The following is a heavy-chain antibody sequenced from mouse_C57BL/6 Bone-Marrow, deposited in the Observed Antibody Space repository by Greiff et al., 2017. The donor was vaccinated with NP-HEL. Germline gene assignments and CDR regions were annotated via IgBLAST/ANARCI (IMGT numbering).Heavy chain of an antibody. J-gene: IGHJ1*03. V-gene: IGHV5-17*01. CDR2: ISSCSSTI. Sequence: EVKLVESGGGLVKPGGSLKLSCAASGFTFSDYGMHWVRQAPEKGLEWVAYISSCSSTIYYEDPVEGRFPIFSDHDKNTLFLQMTSLRSEDTAMYYCARSWDYYGSSYTSYWYFDVWGTGTTVTVSS. D-gene: IGHD1-1*01. CDR3: ARSWDYYGSSYTSYWYFDV. CDR1: GFTFSDYG.